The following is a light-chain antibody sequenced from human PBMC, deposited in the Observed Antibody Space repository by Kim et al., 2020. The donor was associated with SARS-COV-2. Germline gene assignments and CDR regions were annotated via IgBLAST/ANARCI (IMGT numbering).Light chain of an antibody. Sequence: SSVKLTCTLSSGHSSNIIAWHQQQAGKAPRYLMKLEGSGTYNKGSGVPDRFSGSSSGADRYLTISNLQSEDEADYYCETWDSNTWVFGGGTQLTVL. CDR1: SGHSSNI. CDR3: ETWDSNTWV. CDR2: LEGSGTY. V-gene: IGLV4-60*03. J-gene: IGLJ3*02.